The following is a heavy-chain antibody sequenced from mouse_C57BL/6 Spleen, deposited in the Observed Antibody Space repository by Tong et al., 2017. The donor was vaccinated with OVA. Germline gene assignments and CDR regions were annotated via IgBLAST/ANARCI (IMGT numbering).Heavy chain of an antibody. D-gene: IGHD1-2*01. CDR3: AKLLRPRKGMDY. CDR1: GFSLTSYG. J-gene: IGHJ4*01. Sequence: VQLKESGPGLVAPSQSLSITCTVSGFSLTSYGVYWVRQPPGKGLEWLGVIWAGGSTNYNSALMSRLSISKDNSKSQVYLKLNSLQTDDTATYYCAKLLRPRKGMDYWGQGTSVTVSS. V-gene: IGHV2-9*02. CDR2: IWAGGST.